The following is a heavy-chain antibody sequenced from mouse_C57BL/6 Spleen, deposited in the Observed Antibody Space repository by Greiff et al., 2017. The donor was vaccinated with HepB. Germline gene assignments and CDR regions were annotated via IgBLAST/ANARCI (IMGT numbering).Heavy chain of an antibody. CDR1: GYTFTDYY. CDR2: IYPGSGNT. J-gene: IGHJ1*03. CDR3: ARNYGDWYFDV. V-gene: IGHV1-76*01. D-gene: IGHD1-1*01. Sequence: QVQLQQSGAELVRPGASVKLSCKASGYTFTDYYINWVKQRPGQGLEWIARIYPGSGNTYYNEKFKGKATLTAEKSSSTAYMQLSSLTSEDSAVYFCARNYGDWYFDVWGTGTTVTVSS.